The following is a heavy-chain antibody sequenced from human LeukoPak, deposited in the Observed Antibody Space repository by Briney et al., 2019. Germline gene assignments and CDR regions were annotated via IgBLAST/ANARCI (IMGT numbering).Heavy chain of an antibody. Sequence: PSETLSLTCTVSGGSISSYYWSWIRQPPGKGLEWIGYIYYSGSTNYNPSLKSRVTISVDTSKNQFSLKLSSVTATDTAVYYCATLSWGRVEVVVPAAGAFDIWGQGTMVTVSS. V-gene: IGHV4-59*01. CDR2: IYYSGST. CDR1: GGSISSYY. J-gene: IGHJ3*02. CDR3: ATLSWGRVEVVVPAAGAFDI. D-gene: IGHD2-2*01.